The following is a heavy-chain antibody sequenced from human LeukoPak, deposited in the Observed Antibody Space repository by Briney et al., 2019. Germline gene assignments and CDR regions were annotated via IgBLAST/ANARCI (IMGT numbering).Heavy chain of an antibody. V-gene: IGHV4-4*02. CDR2: IYHSGST. CDR3: ARGDYSGSYYSSAYFDY. CDR1: GGSISSSNW. J-gene: IGHJ4*02. D-gene: IGHD3-10*01. Sequence: SETLSLTCAVSGGSISSSNWRWWVRPPPGKGLEWIGEIYHSGSTNYNPSVKRRVTISVDKSKNQFSLKLSSVTAADTAVYYCARGDYSGSYYSSAYFDYWGQGTLVTVSS.